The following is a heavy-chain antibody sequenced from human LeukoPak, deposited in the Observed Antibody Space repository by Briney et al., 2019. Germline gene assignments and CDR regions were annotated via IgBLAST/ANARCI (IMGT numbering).Heavy chain of an antibody. CDR3: AKDYRPDCSSTSCYTVYYYYYGMDV. D-gene: IGHD2-2*02. CDR2: ISGSGGST. Sequence: GGSLRLSCAASRFTLSSYAMSWVRRAPGRGVEWVSPISGSGGSTYYAHSLRGGFTISRDNSKDTLYLQMNSLRAEDTAVYYCAKDYRPDCSSTSCYTVYYYYYGMDVWGQGTTVTVSS. V-gene: IGHV3-23*01. CDR1: RFTLSSYA. J-gene: IGHJ6*02.